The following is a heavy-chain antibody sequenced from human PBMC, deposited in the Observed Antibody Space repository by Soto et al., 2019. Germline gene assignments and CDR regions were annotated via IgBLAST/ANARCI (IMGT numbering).Heavy chain of an antibody. CDR3: ASSHAGAHITAALH. Sequence: QLQLQESGSGLVKPSQTLSLTCAVSGGSISSDGYSWSWIRQPPGKGLEWIGYIYHSGSTYYNPSLKSRVTISVDGSKNQFSLKLSSVTAADTAVYYCASSHAGAHITAALHWGQGTLVTVSS. J-gene: IGHJ4*02. CDR1: GGSISSDGYS. D-gene: IGHD6-13*01. CDR2: IYHSGST. V-gene: IGHV4-30-2*01.